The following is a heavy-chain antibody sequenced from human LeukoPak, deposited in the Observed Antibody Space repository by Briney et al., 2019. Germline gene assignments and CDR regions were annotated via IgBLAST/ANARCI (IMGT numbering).Heavy chain of an antibody. CDR3: ARWTSNYYYLDF. CDR2: INPNSGGT. Sequence: ASVKVSCKASGYTFTSYGISWVRQAPGQGLEWMGWINPNSGGTNYAQKFQGRVTMTRATSIRTAYMELSSLRSDDTAVYYCARWTSNYYYLDFWGQGTLVTVSS. CDR1: GYTFTSYG. J-gene: IGHJ4*02. D-gene: IGHD3/OR15-3a*01. V-gene: IGHV1-2*02.